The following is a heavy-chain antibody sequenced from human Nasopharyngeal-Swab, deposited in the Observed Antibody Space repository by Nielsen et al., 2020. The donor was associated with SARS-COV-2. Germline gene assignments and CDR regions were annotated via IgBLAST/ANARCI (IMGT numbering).Heavy chain of an antibody. CDR2: IFSNDEK. J-gene: IGHJ4*02. CDR3: ARMDGSSSWYY. D-gene: IGHD6-13*01. V-gene: IGHV2-26*01. Sequence: WIRQPPGKALEWLAHIFSNDEKSYSTFLNSRLTISKDTSKSQVVLTMTNMDPVDTTTYYCARMDGSSSWYYWGQGTLVTVSS.